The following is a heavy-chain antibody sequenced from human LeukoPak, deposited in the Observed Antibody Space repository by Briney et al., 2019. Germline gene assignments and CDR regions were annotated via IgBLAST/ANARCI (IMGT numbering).Heavy chain of an antibody. J-gene: IGHJ4*02. V-gene: IGHV3-7*04. Sequence: GGSLRLSCVASGFTFSSNWMTWVRQAPGKGLEWVANINQDGSEKYYVDSGKGRFTISRDNAKNSLCLQMNSLRAEDTAVYYCARDVYHFDQWGQGTPVTVSS. CDR3: ARDVYHFDQ. CDR1: GFTFSSNW. CDR2: INQDGSEK. D-gene: IGHD5/OR15-5a*01.